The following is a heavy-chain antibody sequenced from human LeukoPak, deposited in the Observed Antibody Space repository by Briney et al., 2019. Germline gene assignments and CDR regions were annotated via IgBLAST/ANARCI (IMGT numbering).Heavy chain of an antibody. D-gene: IGHD6-13*01. CDR1: GFTFSSYG. CDR3: AREVAAAGYFDY. V-gene: IGHV3-21*01. J-gene: IGHJ4*02. CDR2: ISSSSSYI. Sequence: GGSLRLSCAASGFTFSSYGMHWVRQAPGKGLEWVSSISSSSSYIYYADSVKGRFTISRDNAKNSLYLQMNSLRAEDTAVYYCAREVAAAGYFDYWGQGTLVTVSS.